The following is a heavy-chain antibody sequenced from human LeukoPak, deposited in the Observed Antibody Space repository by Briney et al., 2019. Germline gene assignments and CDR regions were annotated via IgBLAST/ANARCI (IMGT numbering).Heavy chain of an antibody. J-gene: IGHJ6*03. V-gene: IGHV1-69*05. CDR3: ATRGIAARPRHYYYYYMDV. CDR1: GGTFSSYA. D-gene: IGHD6-6*01. CDR2: IIPIFGTA. Sequence: SVKVSCKASGGTFSSYAISWVRQAPGQGLEWMGGIIPIFGTANYAQKFQGRVTITTDESTCTAYMELSSLRSEDTAVYYCATRGIAARPRHYYYYYMDVWGKGTTVTVSS.